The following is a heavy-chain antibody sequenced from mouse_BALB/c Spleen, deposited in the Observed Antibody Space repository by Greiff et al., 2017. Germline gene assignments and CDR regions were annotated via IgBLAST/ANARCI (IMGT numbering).Heavy chain of an antibody. Sequence: EVQGVESGGGLVQPGGSLKLSCAASGFTFSSYTMSWVRQTPEKRLEWVAYISNGGGSTYYPDTVKGRFTISRDNAKNTLYLQMSSLKSEDTAMYYCARHSYDYWGQGTLVTVSA. D-gene: IGHD2-3*01. CDR3: ARHSYDY. J-gene: IGHJ3*01. CDR1: GFTFSSYT. V-gene: IGHV5-12-2*01. CDR2: ISNGGGST.